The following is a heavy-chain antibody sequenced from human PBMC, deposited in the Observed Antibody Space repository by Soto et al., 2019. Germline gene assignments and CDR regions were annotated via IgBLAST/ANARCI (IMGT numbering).Heavy chain of an antibody. CDR2: MSSSGSTI. V-gene: IGHV3-11*01. CDR1: GFTFSDYY. CDR3: ARGPYDYVCGSDPPHLDF. J-gene: IGHJ4*02. Sequence: QVQLVESGGGLVKPGGSLRLSCAASGFTFSDYYMSWIRQAPGKGLEWVSYMSSSGSTIYYAASVKGRFIISSDNTKNSLYLQMNRLRAETTAEYYAARGPYDYVCGSDPPHLDFGGQATLVTVSS. D-gene: IGHD3-16*02.